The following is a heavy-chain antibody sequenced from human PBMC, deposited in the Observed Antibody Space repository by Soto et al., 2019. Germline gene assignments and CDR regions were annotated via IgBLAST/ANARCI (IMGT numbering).Heavy chain of an antibody. D-gene: IGHD3-22*01. CDR2: INPNSGGT. J-gene: IGHJ5*02. Sequence: QVQLVQSGAEVKKPGASVKVSCKASGYTFTAYYMHWLRQDPGQGLEWMGWINPNSGGTNYAQRFQGRVTVTNDTSISTTYMELSSLGSDDTAVYYCARGDFDRSGNYNAGWFAPWGQGTLVTVSS. CDR1: GYTFTAYY. CDR3: ARGDFDRSGNYNAGWFAP. V-gene: IGHV1-2*02.